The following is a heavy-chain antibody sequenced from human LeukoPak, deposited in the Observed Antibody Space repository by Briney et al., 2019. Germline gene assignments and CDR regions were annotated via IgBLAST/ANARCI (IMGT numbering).Heavy chain of an antibody. CDR2: IYYSGST. J-gene: IGHJ6*03. Sequence: PSETLSLTCTVSGGSISSYYWSWIRQPPGKGLEWIGYIYYSGSTNYNPSLKSRVTISVDTSKNQFSLKLSSVTAADTAVYYCARGFYGSGSYSPLYYYMDVWGKGTTVTISS. V-gene: IGHV4-59*01. D-gene: IGHD3-10*01. CDR3: ARGFYGSGSYSPLYYYMDV. CDR1: GGSISSYY.